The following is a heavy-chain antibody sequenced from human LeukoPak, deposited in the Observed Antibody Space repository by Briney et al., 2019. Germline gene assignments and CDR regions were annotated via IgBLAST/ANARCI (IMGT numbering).Heavy chain of an antibody. CDR2: IWYDGSNK. Sequence: GRSLRLSCAASGFTFSSYSMDWVRQAPGKGLEWVAVIWYDGSNKYYADSVKGRFTISRDHSKNTLYLQMNSLRAEDTAVYYCAKDRAIFGVVAMDVRGKGTTVSV. CDR1: GFTFSSYS. CDR3: AKDRAIFGVVAMDV. J-gene: IGHJ6*04. V-gene: IGHV3-33*06. D-gene: IGHD3-3*01.